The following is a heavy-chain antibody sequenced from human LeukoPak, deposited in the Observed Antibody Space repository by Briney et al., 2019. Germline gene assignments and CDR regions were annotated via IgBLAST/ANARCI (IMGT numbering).Heavy chain of an antibody. Sequence: SETLSLTCAVYGGSFSGYYWSWIRQPPGKGLEWIGEINHGGSTNYNPSLKSRVTISVDTSKNQFSLKLSSVTAADTAVYYCARGYRGITIFGVVTRPFDYWGQGTLVTVSP. J-gene: IGHJ4*02. V-gene: IGHV4-34*01. CDR2: INHGGST. CDR3: ARGYRGITIFGVVTRPFDY. D-gene: IGHD3-3*01. CDR1: GGSFSGYY.